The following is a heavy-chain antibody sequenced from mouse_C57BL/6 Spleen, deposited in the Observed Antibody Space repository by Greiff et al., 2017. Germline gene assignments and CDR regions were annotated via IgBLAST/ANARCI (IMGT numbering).Heavy chain of an antibody. CDR2: ISYDGSN. D-gene: IGHD1-1*01. V-gene: IGHV3-6*01. Sequence: EVQLQQSGPGLVKPSQSLSLTCSVTGYSITSGYYWNWIRQFPGNKLEWMGYISYDGSNNYNPSLKNRISITRDTSKNQFFLKLNSVTTEDTATYYCARDYYGSSYYFDDWGQGTTLTVSS. CDR3: ARDYYGSSYYFDD. J-gene: IGHJ2*01. CDR1: GYSITSGYY.